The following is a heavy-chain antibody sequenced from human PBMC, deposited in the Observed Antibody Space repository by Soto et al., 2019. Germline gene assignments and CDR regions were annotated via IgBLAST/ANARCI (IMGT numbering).Heavy chain of an antibody. D-gene: IGHD3-10*01. CDR2: ISYDGSNT. V-gene: IGHV3-30*18. CDR3: AKDRRVRDGMDV. CDR1: GFTFSNYA. J-gene: IGHJ6*02. Sequence: QVQLVESGGGVVQPGRSLTLSCAASGFTFSNYAVHWVRQAPGKGLDWVALISYDGSNTYYADSVKGQFTISRENSENTLYLQMISLRAKDTAMYYCAKDRRVRDGMDVWGQGTTVIVSS.